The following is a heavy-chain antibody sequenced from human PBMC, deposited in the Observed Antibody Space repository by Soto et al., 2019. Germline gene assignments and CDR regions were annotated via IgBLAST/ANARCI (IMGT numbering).Heavy chain of an antibody. J-gene: IGHJ4*02. Sequence: SETLSLTYNVSGASFNDNHWRLIRQSTGKGLDCSGYINHAGYTYYNPALQIRLFISVSTSKSQFSLRLSSVTAADTAVYYWARMRPPADRATKYYFDYGGKGALVTVSS. D-gene: IGHD3-16*02. V-gene: IGHV4-34*01. CDR2: INHAGYT. CDR3: ARMRPPADRATKYYFDY. CDR1: GASFNDNH.